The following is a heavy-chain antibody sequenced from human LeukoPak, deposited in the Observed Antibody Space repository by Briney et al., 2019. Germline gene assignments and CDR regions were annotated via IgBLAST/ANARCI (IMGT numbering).Heavy chain of an antibody. D-gene: IGHD3-10*01. V-gene: IGHV3-43*02. CDR2: ISGDGGIT. CDR3: VKGLLWFPGLVYDDYGMDV. CDR1: GFTFDDFA. Sequence: GGSLRLSCAASGFTFDDFAMHWVRQAPGKGLEWVSLISGDGGITYSADSVKGRFTISRDRSENYMYFQMNSLRTEDTALYYCVKGLLWFPGLVYDDYGMDVWGQGTTVTVSS. J-gene: IGHJ6*02.